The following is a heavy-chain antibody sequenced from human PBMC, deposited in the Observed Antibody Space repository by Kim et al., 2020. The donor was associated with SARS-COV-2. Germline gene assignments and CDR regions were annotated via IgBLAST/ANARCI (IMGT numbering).Heavy chain of an antibody. Sequence: GGSLRLSCVASGFTFALSGMNWVRQAPGKGPEWVSIISDSGNATYYADSVRGRFTVSRNNSENTLYLQMNRLRAEDTAVYYCAKRHNSGWYYFDLWGQGTLVTVSS. J-gene: IGHJ4*02. CDR1: GFTFALSG. D-gene: IGHD6-19*01. CDR2: ISDSGNAT. CDR3: AKRHNSGWYYFDL. V-gene: IGHV3-23*01.